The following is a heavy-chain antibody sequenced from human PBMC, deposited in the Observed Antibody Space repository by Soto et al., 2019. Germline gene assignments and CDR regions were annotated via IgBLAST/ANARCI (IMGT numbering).Heavy chain of an antibody. V-gene: IGHV4-59*08. D-gene: IGHD2-2*01. CDR1: GGSISSYY. J-gene: IGHJ4*02. CDR3: AGTSDIVVPYPNLDY. CDR2: IYYGGST. Sequence: ASETLSLTCTVSGGSISSYYWSWVRQPPGKGLEWIGYIYYGGSTNYNPSLKSRVTISVDTSKNQFSLKLSSVTAADTAVYYCAGTSDIVVPYPNLDYWGQGTLVTVSS.